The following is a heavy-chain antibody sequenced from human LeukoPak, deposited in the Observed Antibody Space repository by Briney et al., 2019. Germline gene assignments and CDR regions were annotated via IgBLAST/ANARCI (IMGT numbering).Heavy chain of an antibody. D-gene: IGHD1-26*01. CDR1: GYTFSVYG. Sequence: PQASVKVSCKASGYTFSVYGMSWVRQAPGQGLEWMGWISTFNGNTGYAQKVQDRVTMTTDSSTSTVYMELRSLRSDDTAVYYCATDQWGSFQFWGQGTLVTVPS. J-gene: IGHJ4*02. CDR2: ISTFNGNT. CDR3: ATDQWGSFQF. V-gene: IGHV1-18*01.